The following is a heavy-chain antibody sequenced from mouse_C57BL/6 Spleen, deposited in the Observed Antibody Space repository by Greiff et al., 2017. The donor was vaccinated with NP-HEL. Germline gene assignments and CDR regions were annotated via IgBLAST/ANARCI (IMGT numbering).Heavy chain of an antibody. CDR3: AREVTTKMDY. CDR1: GFTFSSYG. V-gene: IGHV5-6*01. Sequence: EVHLVESGGDLVKPGGSLKLSCAASGFTFSSYGMSWVRQTPDKRLEWVATISSGGSYTYYPDSVKGRFTISRDNAKNTLYLQMSSLKSEDTAMYYCAREVTTKMDYWGQGTSVTVSS. J-gene: IGHJ4*01. D-gene: IGHD2-5*01. CDR2: ISSGGSYT.